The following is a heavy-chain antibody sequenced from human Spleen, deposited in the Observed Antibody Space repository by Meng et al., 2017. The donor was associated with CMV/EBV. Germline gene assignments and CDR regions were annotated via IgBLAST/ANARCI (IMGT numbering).Heavy chain of an antibody. Sequence: GESLKISCAASRFTFSNYAMHWVRQAPGKGLEWVAVISYDGSNKYSADSVKGRFTISRDNSNNTLYLQMNSLRAEDTAVYYCARDFGSYGSYYYGMDVWGQGTTVTVSS. V-gene: IGHV3-30-3*01. CDR3: ARDFGSYGSYYYGMDV. J-gene: IGHJ6*02. D-gene: IGHD5-18*01. CDR2: ISYDGSNK. CDR1: RFTFSNYA.